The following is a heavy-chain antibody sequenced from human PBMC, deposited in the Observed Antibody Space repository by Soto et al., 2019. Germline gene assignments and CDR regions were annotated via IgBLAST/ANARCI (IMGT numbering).Heavy chain of an antibody. J-gene: IGHJ6*02. D-gene: IGHD6-25*01. V-gene: IGHV1-2*04. CDR1: GYRITGYL. Sequence: ASVNRYRKTSGYRITGYLMDRLRQDQGQGLEWMGWINPNSGGTNYAQKFQGWVTMTRDTSISTAYMELSRLRSDDTAVYYCERDPGIAAGVGGMDVCGQGTTVTVSS. CDR2: INPNSGGT. CDR3: ERDPGIAAGVGGMDV.